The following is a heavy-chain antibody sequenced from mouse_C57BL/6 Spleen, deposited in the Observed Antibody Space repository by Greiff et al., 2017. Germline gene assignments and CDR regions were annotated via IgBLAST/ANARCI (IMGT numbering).Heavy chain of an antibody. CDR3: ARHWPYDYDGKGFAY. CDR2: ISGGGGNT. CDR1: GFTFSSYT. D-gene: IGHD2-4*01. Sequence: EVKLQESGGGLVKPGGSLKLSCAASGFTFSSYTMSWVRQTPEKRLEWVATISGGGGNTYYPDSVKGRFTISRDNAKNTLYLQMSSLRSEDTALYYCARHWPYDYDGKGFAYWGQGTLVTVSA. V-gene: IGHV5-9*01. J-gene: IGHJ3*01.